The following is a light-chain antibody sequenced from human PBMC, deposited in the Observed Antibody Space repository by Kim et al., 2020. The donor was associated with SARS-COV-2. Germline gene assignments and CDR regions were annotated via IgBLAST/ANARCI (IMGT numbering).Light chain of an antibody. Sequence: GERASGTRRESKRVTGKERAGDKQKRGQATRRLIYGAYSRATGIPDRCRGRGSGTEFTLTISRLEHEDFAGYYCKKYGRSFSWTFGQGTKVEIK. CDR1: KRVTGKE. J-gene: IGKJ1*01. CDR3: KKYGRSFSWT. V-gene: IGKV3-20*01. CDR2: GAY.